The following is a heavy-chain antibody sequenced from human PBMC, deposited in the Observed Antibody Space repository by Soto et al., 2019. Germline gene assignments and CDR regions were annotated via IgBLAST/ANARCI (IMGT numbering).Heavy chain of an antibody. J-gene: IGHJ3*02. D-gene: IGHD3-16*02. CDR2: ISAYNGNT. V-gene: IGHV1-18*01. CDR1: GYTFTSYG. CDR3: ARDAYDYIWGSYRFDAFDI. Sequence: ASVKVSCKASGYTFTSYGISWVRQAPGQGLEWMGWISAYNGNTNYAQKLQGRVTMTTDTSTSTAYMELRSLRSDETAVYYCARDAYDYIWGSYRFDAFDIWGQGTMVTVSS.